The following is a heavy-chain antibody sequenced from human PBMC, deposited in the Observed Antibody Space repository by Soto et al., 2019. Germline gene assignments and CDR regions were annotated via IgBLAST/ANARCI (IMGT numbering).Heavy chain of an antibody. CDR1: GFTVSSNY. J-gene: IGHJ4*02. CDR3: ARYKLADSFYFDY. CDR2: IYSGGST. Sequence: GGSLRLSCAASGFTVSSNYMSWVRQAPGKGLEWVSVIYSGGSTYYADSVKGRFTISRDNSKNTLYLQMNSLRAEDTAVYYCARYKLADSFYFDYWGQGTLVTVSS. V-gene: IGHV3-66*01. D-gene: IGHD3-3*02.